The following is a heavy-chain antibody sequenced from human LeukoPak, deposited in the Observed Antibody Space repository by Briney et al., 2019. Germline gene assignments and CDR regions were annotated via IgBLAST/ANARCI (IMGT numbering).Heavy chain of an antibody. Sequence: GESLKISCRASGYSTTKYWIGWVRQMPGKGLEWMGVIYPGDSDTRYSPAFQGQVTISVDKSISTAYLQWSSPKASDTAMYYCERVRYLDSFDMWVQGTIVTVSS. D-gene: IGHD3-9*01. J-gene: IGHJ3*02. CDR1: GYSTTKYW. CDR2: IYPGDSDT. V-gene: IGHV5-51*01. CDR3: ERVRYLDSFDM.